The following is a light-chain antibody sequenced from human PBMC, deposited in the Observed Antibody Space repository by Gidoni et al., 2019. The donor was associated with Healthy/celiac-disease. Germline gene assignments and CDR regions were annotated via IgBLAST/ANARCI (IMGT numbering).Light chain of an antibody. V-gene: IGKV3D-7*01. CDR1: QSVSSSY. CDR3: QQDYNLPPT. J-gene: IGKJ3*01. CDR2: GAS. Sequence: PGERVTLSCRASQSVSSSYLTWYQQKPGQARRLLIYGASTRATSIPARFSGSGSGTDFTLTISSLQPEDFAVYYCQQDYNLPPTFGPGTKVDIK.